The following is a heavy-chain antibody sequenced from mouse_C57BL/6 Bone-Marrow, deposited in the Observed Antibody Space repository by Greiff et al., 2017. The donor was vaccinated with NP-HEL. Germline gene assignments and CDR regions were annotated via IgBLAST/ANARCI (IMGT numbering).Heavy chain of an antibody. CDR2: IYPRSGNT. V-gene: IGHV1-81*01. CDR1: GYTFTSYG. D-gene: IGHD1-1*01. J-gene: IGHJ1*03. CDR3: ARNPHYYGSSYPSWYFEV. Sequence: QVQLQQSGAELARPGASVKLSCKASGYTFTSYGISWVKQRTGQGLEWIGEIYPRSGNTYYNEKFKGKATLTADKSSSTAYMELRSLTSEDSAVYFCARNPHYYGSSYPSWYFEVWGTGTTVTVSS.